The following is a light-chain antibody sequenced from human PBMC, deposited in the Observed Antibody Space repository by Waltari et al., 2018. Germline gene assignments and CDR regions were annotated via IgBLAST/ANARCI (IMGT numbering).Light chain of an antibody. V-gene: IGLV2-8*01. J-gene: IGLJ1*01. CDR2: DVN. CDR1: SSDVGGYNF. Sequence: QSALTQPPSASGSPGQSVTISCTGTSSDVGGYNFVSWYQQHPGKAPKLMISDVNKRPSGVPDLFSGSKSGDTASLTVSGLQAEDEADYYCSSYAGSNTYVFGTGTRVTVL. CDR3: SSYAGSNTYV.